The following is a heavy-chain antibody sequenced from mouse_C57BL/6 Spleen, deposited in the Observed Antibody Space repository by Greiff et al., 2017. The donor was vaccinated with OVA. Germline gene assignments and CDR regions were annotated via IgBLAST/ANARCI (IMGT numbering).Heavy chain of an antibody. D-gene: IGHD2-4*01. CDR3: ARRGYDYDGRGYAMDY. CDR1: GFTFSSYT. J-gene: IGHJ4*01. V-gene: IGHV5-9*01. Sequence: EVQRVESGGGLVKPGGSLKLSCAASGFTFSSYTMSWVRQTPEKRLEWVATISGGGGNTYYPDSVKGRFTISRDNAKNTLYLQMSSLRSEDTALYYCARRGYDYDGRGYAMDYWGQGTSVTVSS. CDR2: ISGGGGNT.